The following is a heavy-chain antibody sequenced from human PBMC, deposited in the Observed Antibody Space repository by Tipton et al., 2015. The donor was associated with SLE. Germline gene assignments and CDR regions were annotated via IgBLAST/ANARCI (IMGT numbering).Heavy chain of an antibody. D-gene: IGHD4-17*01. Sequence: LRLSCTVSGGSISSSSYYWGWIRQPPGKGLEGIGRIYYSGSTYYNPSLKSRVTISVDTSKNQFSLKLSSVTAADTAVYYCARDRPFRKMTTVTSLAFDIWGQGTMVTVSS. V-gene: IGHV4-39*07. CDR2: IYYSGST. CDR1: GGSISSSSYY. CDR3: ARDRPFRKMTTVTSLAFDI. J-gene: IGHJ3*02.